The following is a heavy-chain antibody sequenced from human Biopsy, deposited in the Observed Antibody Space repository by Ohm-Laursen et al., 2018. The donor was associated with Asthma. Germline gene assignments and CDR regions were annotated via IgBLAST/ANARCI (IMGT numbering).Heavy chain of an antibody. V-gene: IGHV4-59*01. Sequence: PGTLSLTCTVSGVYIRSYYWTWIRQPPGKGLEWIGNIHYSGSTYSNPSLKSRVTISVDTSKKQISLRLSSVIAADTAVYYCAGFCSGGNCPDHWGQGTLVTVSS. CDR3: AGFCSGGNCPDH. D-gene: IGHD2-15*01. CDR2: IHYSGST. CDR1: GVYIRSYY. J-gene: IGHJ4*02.